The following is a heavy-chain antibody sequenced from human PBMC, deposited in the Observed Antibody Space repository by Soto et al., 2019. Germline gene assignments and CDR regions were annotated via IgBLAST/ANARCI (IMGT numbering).Heavy chain of an antibody. V-gene: IGHV5-51*01. CDR3: ARTAAAGKYYYGVDV. CDR1: GYSFPNYW. CDR2: IYPDDSDT. Sequence: GESLKISCKASGYSFPNYWIAWVRQMPGKGLEWMGIIYPDDSDTRYSPSFQGQVTISADKSITTAYLQWSSLKASDTAIYYCARTAAAGKYYYGVDVWGQGTPVTVSS. D-gene: IGHD6-13*01. J-gene: IGHJ6*02.